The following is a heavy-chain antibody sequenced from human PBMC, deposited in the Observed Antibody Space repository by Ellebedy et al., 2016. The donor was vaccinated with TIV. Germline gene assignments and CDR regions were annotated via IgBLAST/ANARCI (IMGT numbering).Heavy chain of an antibody. V-gene: IGHV3-21*05. CDR3: ARVYSSGWSYAFDY. J-gene: IGHJ4*02. CDR2: ISSSSSYP. CDR1: GFTFSSYA. Sequence: GGSLRLSCAASGFTFSSYAMHWVRQAPGKGLEWVSYISSSSSYPNYADSVKGRFTISRDNSKNTLYLQMNRLSAEDTAVYYCARVYSSGWSYAFDYWGQGTLVTVSS. D-gene: IGHD6-19*01.